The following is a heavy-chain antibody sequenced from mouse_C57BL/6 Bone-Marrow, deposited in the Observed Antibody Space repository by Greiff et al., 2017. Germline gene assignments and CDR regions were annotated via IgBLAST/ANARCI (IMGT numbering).Heavy chain of an antibody. V-gene: IGHV1-7*01. CDR2: INPSSGYT. CDR3: ARCGRLPFAY. CDR1: GYTFTSYW. Sequence: QVQLQQSGAELAKPGASVKLSCKASGYTFTSYWMHWVKQRPGQGLEWIGYINPSSGYTKYNQKFKDKATLTADKSSCTAYMQLSSLTYEDSAVYYCARCGRLPFAYWGQGTLVTVSA. D-gene: IGHD2-4*01. J-gene: IGHJ3*01.